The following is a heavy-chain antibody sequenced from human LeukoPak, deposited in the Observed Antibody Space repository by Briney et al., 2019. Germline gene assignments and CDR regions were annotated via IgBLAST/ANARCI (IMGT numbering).Heavy chain of an antibody. V-gene: IGHV4-38-2*01. CDR1: GYSISSGYY. D-gene: IGHD3-16*01. Sequence: PSETLSLTCAVSGYSISSGYYWGWIRQPPGKGLEWIGRIYHSGSTYYNPSLKSRVTISVDTSKNQFSLKLSSVTAADTAVYYCARQITGYYYYYMDVWGKGTTVTVSS. CDR3: ARQITGYYYYYMDV. CDR2: IYHSGST. J-gene: IGHJ6*03.